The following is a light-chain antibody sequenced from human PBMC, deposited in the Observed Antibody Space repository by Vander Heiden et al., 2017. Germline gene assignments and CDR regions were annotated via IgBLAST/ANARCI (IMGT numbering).Light chain of an antibody. V-gene: IGKV2-30*01. J-gene: IGKJ1*01. CDR2: KVS. CDR3: MQGKYWPGT. CDR1: QSLISSTGNTY. Sequence: DVVMTQSPLSLPVTLGQPASISCRSSQSLISSTGNTYLTWFQQRPGQSPRRLIYKVSNRDSGVPDRFSGSGSGTDFTLKISRVEAEDVGVYYCMQGKYWPGTFGQGTKVEIK.